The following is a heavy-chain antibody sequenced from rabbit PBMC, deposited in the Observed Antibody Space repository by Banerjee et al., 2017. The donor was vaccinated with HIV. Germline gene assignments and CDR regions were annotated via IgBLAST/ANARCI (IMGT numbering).Heavy chain of an antibody. CDR1: GFSFSSSYH. V-gene: IGHV1S45*01. CDR3: ARDAGYAGYSYFNL. Sequence: QEHLVESGGGLVQPEGSLTLTCTASGFSFSSSYHMCWVRQAPGKGLEWIACIYVGSSGSSSGSTYYASWAKGRFTISKTSSTTVTLQMTSLTAADTATYFCARDAGYAGYSYFNLWGQGTLVTDS. CDR2: IYVGSSGSSSGST. J-gene: IGHJ4*01. D-gene: IGHD7-1*01.